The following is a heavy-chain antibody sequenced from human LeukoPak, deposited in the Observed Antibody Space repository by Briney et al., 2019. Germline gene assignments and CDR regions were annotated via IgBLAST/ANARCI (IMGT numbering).Heavy chain of an antibody. D-gene: IGHD2-2*01. CDR3: ARGGDIVVVPAAFGI. Sequence: PGGSLRLSCAASGFTFSSYAMHWVRQAPGKGLEWVVVISYDGSNKYYADSVKGRFTISRDNSKNTLYLQMNSLRAEDTAVYYCARGGDIVVVPAAFGIWGQGTMVTVSS. V-gene: IGHV3-30-3*01. CDR2: ISYDGSNK. J-gene: IGHJ3*02. CDR1: GFTFSSYA.